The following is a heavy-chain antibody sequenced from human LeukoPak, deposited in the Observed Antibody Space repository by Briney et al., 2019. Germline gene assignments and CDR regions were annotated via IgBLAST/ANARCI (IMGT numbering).Heavy chain of an antibody. Sequence: GGSLRLSCAASGFTVSSNYMSWVRQAPGKGLEWVSVIYSGGSTYYADSVKGRFTISGDNSKNTLYLQMNSLRAEDTAVYYCARSPRRWLLLSFFDYWGQGTLVTVSS. V-gene: IGHV3-66*02. CDR1: GFTVSSNY. D-gene: IGHD3-22*01. J-gene: IGHJ4*02. CDR2: IYSGGST. CDR3: ARSPRRWLLLSFFDY.